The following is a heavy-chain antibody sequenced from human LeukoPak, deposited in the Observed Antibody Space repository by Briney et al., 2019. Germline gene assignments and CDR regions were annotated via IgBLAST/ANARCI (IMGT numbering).Heavy chain of an antibody. Sequence: GRSLRLSCAASGFTFSSYCMRWVRQAPGKGLEWVAVISYDGSNKYYADSVKGRFTISRDNSKNTLYLQMNSLRAEDTGVYYWAKDDARFPPYGMDVWGQGTTVTVSS. V-gene: IGHV3-30*18. D-gene: IGHD3-3*01. CDR1: GFTFSSYC. J-gene: IGHJ6*02. CDR2: ISYDGSNK. CDR3: AKDDARFPPYGMDV.